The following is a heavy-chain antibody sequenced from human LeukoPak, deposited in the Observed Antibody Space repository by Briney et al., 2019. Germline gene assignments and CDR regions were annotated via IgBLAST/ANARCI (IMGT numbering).Heavy chain of an antibody. J-gene: IGHJ4*02. CDR2: IYYSGST. Sequence: SETLSLTCTVSGGSISTSGYYWGWIRQPPGKGLEWIGSIYYSGSTYYNSSLKSRVTISVDTSKNQFSLKLSSVTAADTAVYYCARDSTYYYGSEEFNWGQGTLVTVSS. CDR1: GGSISTSGYY. CDR3: ARDSTYYYGSEEFN. V-gene: IGHV4-39*07. D-gene: IGHD3-10*01.